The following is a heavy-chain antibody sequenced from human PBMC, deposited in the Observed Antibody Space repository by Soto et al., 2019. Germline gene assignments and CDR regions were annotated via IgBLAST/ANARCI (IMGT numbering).Heavy chain of an antibody. CDR3: ARVSPYSSGFGGFDY. J-gene: IGHJ4*02. D-gene: IGHD6-19*01. V-gene: IGHV4-30-4*01. CDR1: GASITSGDSY. CDR2: TYYSGGT. Sequence: QVQLQESGPGLVKPSQTLSLTYTVSGASITSGDSYWSLIRQSPGKGLEWIGYTYYSGGTYYNPSLRSGVTISVDTSKNQFSLKLSSVTAADTAVYYCARVSPYSSGFGGFDYWGQGTLATVSS.